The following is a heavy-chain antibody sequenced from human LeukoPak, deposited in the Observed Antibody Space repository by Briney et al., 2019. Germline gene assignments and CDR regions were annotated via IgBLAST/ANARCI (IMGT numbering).Heavy chain of an antibody. CDR2: IYTSGSN. CDR3: ARYKVITMVRGVTSGHFDY. CDR1: GGSISSYY. J-gene: IGHJ4*02. D-gene: IGHD3-10*01. V-gene: IGHV4-4*07. Sequence: SETLSLTCTVSGGSISSYYWSWIRQPAGKGLECIGRIYTSGSNHYNPSLKTRVTMSVDTSKNQFSLKLSSVTAADTAVYYCARYKVITMVRGVTSGHFDYWGQGTLVTVSS.